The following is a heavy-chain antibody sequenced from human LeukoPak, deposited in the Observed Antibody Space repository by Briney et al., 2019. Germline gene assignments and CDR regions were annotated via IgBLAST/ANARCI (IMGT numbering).Heavy chain of an antibody. D-gene: IGHD3-22*01. CDR2: IIPILGIA. CDR3: ARVDYDSSGS. Sequence: ASVKVSCKASGGTFSSYAISWVRQAPGQGLEWMGRIIPILGIANYAQRFQGRVTITADKSTSTAYMELSSLRSEDTAVYYCARVDYDSSGSWGQGTLVTVSS. CDR1: GGTFSSYA. J-gene: IGHJ4*02. V-gene: IGHV1-69*04.